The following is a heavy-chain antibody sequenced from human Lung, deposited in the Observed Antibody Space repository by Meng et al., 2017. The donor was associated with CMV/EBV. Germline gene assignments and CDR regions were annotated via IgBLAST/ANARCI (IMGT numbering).Heavy chain of an antibody. J-gene: IGHJ6*02. Sequence: SXAASGFTFSSYSMNWVRQAPGKGLEWVSSISSSSSYIYYADSVKGRFTISRDNAKNSLYLQMNSLRAEDTAVYYCARAYYYDSSGYYIAPNYYYYGMDVWGQGTTXTVSS. V-gene: IGHV3-21*01. CDR3: ARAYYYDSSGYYIAPNYYYYGMDV. D-gene: IGHD3-22*01. CDR2: ISSSSSYI. CDR1: GFTFSSYS.